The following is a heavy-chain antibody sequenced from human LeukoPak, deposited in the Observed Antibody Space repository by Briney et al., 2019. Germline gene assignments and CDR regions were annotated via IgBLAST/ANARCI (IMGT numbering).Heavy chain of an antibody. CDR2: ISFDGSDK. Sequence: GGSLRLSCAASGFTFGSYAIHWVRQAPGKGLEWVAVISFDGSDKYYADSVKGRFTVSRDNSKNTLFLQMNSLRAEDTAVYYCARGVRLYQGGYYFDYWGQGTLVTVS. V-gene: IGHV3-30*04. CDR3: ARGVRLYQGGYYFDY. J-gene: IGHJ4*02. CDR1: GFTFGSYA. D-gene: IGHD3-16*01.